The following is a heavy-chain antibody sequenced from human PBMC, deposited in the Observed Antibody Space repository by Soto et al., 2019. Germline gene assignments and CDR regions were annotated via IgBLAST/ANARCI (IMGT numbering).Heavy chain of an antibody. J-gene: IGHJ4*01. CDR2: ISGSGGST. CDR3: AKVNRNYYGSGSAPHFDY. CDR1: GFTFSSYA. V-gene: IGHV3-23*01. Sequence: PGGSLRLSCAASGFTFSSYAMSWVRQAPGKGLEWVSAISGSGGSTYYADSVKGRFTISRDNSKNTLYLQMNSLRAEDTAVYYCAKVNRNYYGSGSAPHFDYWGHGTLVTVSS. D-gene: IGHD3-10*01.